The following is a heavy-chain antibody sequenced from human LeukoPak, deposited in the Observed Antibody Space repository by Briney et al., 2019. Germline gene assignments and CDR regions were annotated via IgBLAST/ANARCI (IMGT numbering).Heavy chain of an antibody. Sequence: SETLSLTCAVYGGSFSGYYWSWIRQPPGKGLEWIGEINHSGSTNYNPSLKSRVTISVDTSKNQFSLKLSSVTAADTAVYYCASSPYSSSWSYFDYWGQGTLVTVSS. CDR1: GGSFSGYY. CDR3: ASSPYSSSWSYFDY. CDR2: INHSGST. V-gene: IGHV4-34*01. J-gene: IGHJ4*02. D-gene: IGHD6-13*01.